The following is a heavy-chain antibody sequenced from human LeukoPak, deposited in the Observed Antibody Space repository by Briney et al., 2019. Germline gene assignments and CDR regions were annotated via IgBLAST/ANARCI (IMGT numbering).Heavy chain of an antibody. CDR3: ANGGEYGSGNGFDY. CDR1: GFTFSSYA. V-gene: IGHV3-43D*03. Sequence: QTGGSLRLSCAASGFTFSSYAMSWVRQAPGKGLEWVSLISWDGGSTYYADSVKGRFTISRDNSKNSLYLQMNSLRAEDTALYYCANGGEYGSGNGFDYWGQGTLVTVSS. J-gene: IGHJ4*02. D-gene: IGHD3-10*01. CDR2: ISWDGGST.